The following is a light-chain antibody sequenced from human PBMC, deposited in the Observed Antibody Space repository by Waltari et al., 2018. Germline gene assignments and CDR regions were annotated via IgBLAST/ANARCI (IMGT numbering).Light chain of an antibody. CDR3: SSYAGSNNLV. CDR2: EVS. J-gene: IGLJ2*01. CDR1: SSDVGGYNY. V-gene: IGLV2-8*01. Sequence: QSALTQPPSASGSPGQSVTISCTGTSSDVGGYNYVSWYQHHPGKAPKLMIYEVSKRPPGVPDRFSGSKSGNTASLTVSGLQAEDEADYYCSSYAGSNNLVFGGGTKLTVL.